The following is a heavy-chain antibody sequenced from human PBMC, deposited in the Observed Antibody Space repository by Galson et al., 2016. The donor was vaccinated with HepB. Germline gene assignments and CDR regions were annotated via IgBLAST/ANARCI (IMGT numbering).Heavy chain of an antibody. Sequence: SLRLSCAASGFTFSNYAMRWVRQAPGKGLEWVSTISSSGGYTYYADSVKGRFTISRDNSKNTLYLQMNSLRAEDTAVYYCAKHPPATTAFSFDYWGQGTLVTVSS. CDR1: GFTFSNYA. CDR3: AKHPPATTAFSFDY. D-gene: IGHD4-11*01. V-gene: IGHV3-23*01. CDR2: ISSSGGYT. J-gene: IGHJ4*02.